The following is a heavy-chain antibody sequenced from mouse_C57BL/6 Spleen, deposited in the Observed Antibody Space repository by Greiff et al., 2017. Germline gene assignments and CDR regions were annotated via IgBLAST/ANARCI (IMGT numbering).Heavy chain of an antibody. V-gene: IGHV1-52*01. CDR1: GYTFTSYW. CDR2: IDPSDSEN. D-gene: IGHD3-3*01. Sequence: VQLEESGAGLVRPGSSVKLSCKASGYTFTSYWMYWVKQRPIEGLEWIGNIDPSDSENHYNQTFKDKVTLTVDKSSSTAYMQISSLTSEDSAVYYCAIGSAFDYWGQGTTLTVSS. CDR3: AIGSAFDY. J-gene: IGHJ2*01.